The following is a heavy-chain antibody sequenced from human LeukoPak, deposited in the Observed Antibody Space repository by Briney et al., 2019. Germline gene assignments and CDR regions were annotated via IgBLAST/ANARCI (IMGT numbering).Heavy chain of an antibody. CDR3: ARSGYYDFWSGSSDAFDI. CDR2: IYYSGST. J-gene: IGHJ3*02. CDR1: GGSISSYY. V-gene: IGHV4-59*01. D-gene: IGHD3-3*01. Sequence: SETLSLTCTVSGGSISSYYWSWIRQPPGKGLEWIGYIYYSGSTNYNPSLKSRVTISVDTSKNQFSLKLSSVTAADTAVYYCARSGYYDFWSGSSDAFDIWGQGTMVTVSS.